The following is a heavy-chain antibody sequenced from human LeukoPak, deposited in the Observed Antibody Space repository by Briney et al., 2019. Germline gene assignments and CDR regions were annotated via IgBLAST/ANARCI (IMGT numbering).Heavy chain of an antibody. Sequence: GGSLRLSCAASGFVFTNHAISWVRQAPGRGLEWVSVISGGGRTTEYADSVKGRFTISRDNSKNTLYLQMNSLRAEDTAVYYCAKDGGPTVVNPLPDYWGQGTLVTVSS. CDR1: GFVFTNHA. J-gene: IGHJ4*02. D-gene: IGHD4-23*01. CDR2: ISGGGRTT. V-gene: IGHV3-23*01. CDR3: AKDGGPTVVNPLPDY.